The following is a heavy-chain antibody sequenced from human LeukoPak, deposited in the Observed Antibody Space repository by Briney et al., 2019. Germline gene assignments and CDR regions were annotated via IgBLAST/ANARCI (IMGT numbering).Heavy chain of an antibody. D-gene: IGHD3-3*01. Sequence: GSLRLSCAASGFTFSSYSMYWVRQAPGKGLQWVSYISSSSSTIYYADSVKGRFTISRDNAKNSLYLQMNSLRAEDTAVYYCARSGFRELRFLEWFFDYWGQGTLVTVPS. CDR1: GFTFSSYS. V-gene: IGHV3-48*04. CDR2: ISSSSSTI. CDR3: ARSGFRELRFLEWFFDY. J-gene: IGHJ4*02.